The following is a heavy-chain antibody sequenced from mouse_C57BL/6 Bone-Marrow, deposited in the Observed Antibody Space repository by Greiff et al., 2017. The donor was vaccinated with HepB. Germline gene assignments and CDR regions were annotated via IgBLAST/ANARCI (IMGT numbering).Heavy chain of an antibody. Sequence: EVHLVESGEGLVKPGGSLKLSCAASGFTFSSYAMSWVRQTPEKRLEWVAYISSGGDYIYYADTVKGRFTISRDNARNTLYLQMSSLKSEDTAMYYCTREFYGSSYDYAMDYWGQGTSVTVSS. J-gene: IGHJ4*01. CDR2: ISSGGDYI. V-gene: IGHV5-9-1*02. D-gene: IGHD1-1*01. CDR3: TREFYGSSYDYAMDY. CDR1: GFTFSSYA.